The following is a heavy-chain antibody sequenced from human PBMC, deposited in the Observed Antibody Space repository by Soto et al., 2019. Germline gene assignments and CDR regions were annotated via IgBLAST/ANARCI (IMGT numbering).Heavy chain of an antibody. CDR1: GGSISSSSYY. D-gene: IGHD1-1*01. V-gene: IGHV4-39*01. Sequence: QLQLQESGPGLVKPSETLSLTCTVSGGSISSSSYYWGWIRQPPGKGLEWIGNIYYSGSTYYNPSLKSRVTISVDTSNNHFSLNLSSVTAANTAVYYCARHGPLSNNWNQLDYWGQGTLATVSS. J-gene: IGHJ4*02. CDR2: IYYSGST. CDR3: ARHGPLSNNWNQLDY.